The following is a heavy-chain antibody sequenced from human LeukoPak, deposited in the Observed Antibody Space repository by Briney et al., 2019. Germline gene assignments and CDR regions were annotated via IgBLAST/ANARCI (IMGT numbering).Heavy chain of an antibody. CDR2: IYPGDSDT. CDR3: ARNRRRTITMVRGDKNAPFDY. J-gene: IGHJ4*02. D-gene: IGHD3-10*01. Sequence: GESLKISCKGSGYSFTSYWIGWVRQMPGKGLEWMGIIYPGDSDTRYSPSFQGQVTISADKSISTAYLQWSSLKASDTAMYYCARNRRRTITMVRGDKNAPFDYWGQGTLVTVSS. CDR1: GYSFTSYW. V-gene: IGHV5-51*01.